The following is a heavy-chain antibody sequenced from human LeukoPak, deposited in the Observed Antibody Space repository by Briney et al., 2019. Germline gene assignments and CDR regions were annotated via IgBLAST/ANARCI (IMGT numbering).Heavy chain of an antibody. CDR2: IYYSGST. CDR1: GGSISSYY. CDR3: ARGYYDSSGYKTNDY. J-gene: IGHJ4*02. D-gene: IGHD3-22*01. V-gene: IGHV4-59*12. Sequence: RPSETLSLTCTVSGGSISSYYWSWIRQPPGKGLEWIGYIYYSGSTNYNPSLKSRVTISVDTSKNQFSLKLSSVTAADTAVYYCARGYYDSSGYKTNDYWGQGTLVTVSS.